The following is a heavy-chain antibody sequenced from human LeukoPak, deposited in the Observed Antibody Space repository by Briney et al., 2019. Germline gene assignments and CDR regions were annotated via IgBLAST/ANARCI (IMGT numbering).Heavy chain of an antibody. CDR2: IYSGGST. CDR1: EFSVGSNY. D-gene: IGHD6-19*01. CDR3: ARGLQENLAWLQAFSAFDI. J-gene: IGHJ3*02. Sequence: AGGSLRLSCAASEFSVGSNYMTWVRQAPGKGLEWVSLIYSGGSTYYADSVKGRFTISRDNSKNTLYLQMNSLRAEDTAVYYCARGLQENLAWLQAFSAFDIWGQGTMVTVSS. V-gene: IGHV3-66*01.